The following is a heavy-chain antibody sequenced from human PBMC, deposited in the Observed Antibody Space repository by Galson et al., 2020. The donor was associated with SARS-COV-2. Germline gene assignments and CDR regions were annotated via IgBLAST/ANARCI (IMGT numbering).Heavy chain of an antibody. CDR2: IYYSGST. CDR1: GGSVSSGSYY. Sequence: SETLSLTCTVSGGSVSSGSYYWSWIRQPPGKGLEWIGYIYYSGSTNYNPSLKSRVTISVDTSKNQFSLKLSSVTAADTAVYYCAGQASSWYPYYYYYGMDVWGQGTTVTVSS. V-gene: IGHV4-61*01. CDR3: AGQASSWYPYYYYYGMDV. D-gene: IGHD6-13*01. J-gene: IGHJ6*02.